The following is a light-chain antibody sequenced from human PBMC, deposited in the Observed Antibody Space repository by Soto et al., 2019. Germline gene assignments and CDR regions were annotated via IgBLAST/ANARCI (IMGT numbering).Light chain of an antibody. Sequence: IQMTQSPSSLSASAGDRVTITCQASRDIDNYLNWYQQKQGKAPNLLIYDASNLETGVPLRFRGSRSGTHFTLTISSLQPEDIGTYYCHQYDNRPFSFGQGTKLEIK. CDR3: HQYDNRPFS. CDR1: RDIDNY. CDR2: DAS. J-gene: IGKJ2*03. V-gene: IGKV1-33*01.